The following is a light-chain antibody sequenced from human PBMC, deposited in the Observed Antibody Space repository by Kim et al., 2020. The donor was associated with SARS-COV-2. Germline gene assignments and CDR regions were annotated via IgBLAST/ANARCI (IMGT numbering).Light chain of an antibody. CDR2: AVS. V-gene: IGLV2-14*03. CDR3: SSYTRSGTLYVI. CDR1: SSDIGDYKY. J-gene: IGLJ2*01. Sequence: ITIPCTGTSSDIGDYKYVSWYHHHPGKAPKLIIYAVSDRPSGISNRFSGSKSGNTASLTISRLQPEDEADYYCSSYTRSGTLYVIFGGGTQLTVL.